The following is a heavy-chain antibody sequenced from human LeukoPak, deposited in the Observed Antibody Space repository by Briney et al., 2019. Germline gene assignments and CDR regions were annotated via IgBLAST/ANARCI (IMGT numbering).Heavy chain of an antibody. V-gene: IGHV4-34*01. D-gene: IGHD3-16*01. J-gene: IGHJ4*02. CDR1: GGPFSGYY. CDR2: INHSGST. CDR3: ATSGGTLGPTNYFAY. Sequence: SETLSLTCAVYGGPFSGYYWSWIRQPPGKGLEWIGEINHSGSTNYNPSLKSRVTISVDTSKNQFSLKLSSVTAADTAVYYCATSGGTLGPTNYFAYWGQGTLVTVSS.